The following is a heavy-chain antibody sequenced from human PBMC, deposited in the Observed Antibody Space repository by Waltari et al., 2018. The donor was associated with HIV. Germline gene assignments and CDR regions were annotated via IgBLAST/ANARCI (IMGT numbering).Heavy chain of an antibody. D-gene: IGHD3-3*01. CDR1: RGTCGASQ. CDR2: FVPIVKRR. CDR3: LLGSHYYESAAYYEH. Sequence: QVQFVQSGPELKKPGSSMKVSRTASRGTCGASQMNWVRQAPGQGLEWLGSFVPIVKRRVSSEKFRARLTLTADKSTTTAFMELAALTSQDTAVYYCLLGSHYYESAAYYEHWGPGTLVTVSS. V-gene: IGHV1-69*02. J-gene: IGHJ4*01.